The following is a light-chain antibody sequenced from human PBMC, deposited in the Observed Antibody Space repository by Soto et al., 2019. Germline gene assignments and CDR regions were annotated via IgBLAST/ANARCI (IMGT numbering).Light chain of an antibody. Sequence: EIVLTQSPVTLSLSPGERATLSCRASQSVTSNYLAWYQQKPGQAPRILIFGASSRATGIPDKFSGSGSGTDFTLTISRLEPDDFAVYYCQHYGSPSWTFGQGTKVDIK. V-gene: IGKV3-20*01. J-gene: IGKJ1*01. CDR2: GAS. CDR1: QSVTSNY. CDR3: QHYGSPSWT.